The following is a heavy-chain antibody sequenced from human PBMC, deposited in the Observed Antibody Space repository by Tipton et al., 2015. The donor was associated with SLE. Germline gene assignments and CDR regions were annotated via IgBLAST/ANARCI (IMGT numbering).Heavy chain of an antibody. J-gene: IGHJ3*02. Sequence: SLRLSCAASGFTFDNYAMHWVRQAPGKGLEWVSGISWNSGTIDYADSMKGRFTISRDNAKNSLYLQMNSLRAEDMALYYCSKDIWSGVTKAFGAFDMWGQGTMVTVSS. CDR2: ISWNSGTI. D-gene: IGHD1-26*01. V-gene: IGHV3-9*03. CDR3: SKDIWSGVTKAFGAFDM. CDR1: GFTFDNYA.